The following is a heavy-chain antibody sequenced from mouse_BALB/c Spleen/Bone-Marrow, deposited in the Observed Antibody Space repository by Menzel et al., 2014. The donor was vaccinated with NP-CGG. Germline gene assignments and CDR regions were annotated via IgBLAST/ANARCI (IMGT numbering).Heavy chain of an antibody. J-gene: IGHJ2*03. Sequence: DAQLVESGGGLVQPGGSLKLSCAASGFTFSSYGMSWVRQTPDKRLELVATINSNGGSTYYPDSVKGRFTISRDNAKNTLYLQMSSLKSEDTAMYYCARVWYFDYWGQGTSLTVSS. V-gene: IGHV5-6-3*01. CDR2: INSNGGST. CDR1: GFTFSSYG. CDR3: ARVWYFDY.